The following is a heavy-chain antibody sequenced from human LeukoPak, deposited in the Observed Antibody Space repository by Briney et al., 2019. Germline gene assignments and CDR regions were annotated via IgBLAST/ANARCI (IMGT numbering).Heavy chain of an antibody. J-gene: IGHJ6*02. CDR3: ARGHRHLLRFLGYYYGMDV. CDR2: ISGSGGYT. CDR1: GFTFSTYP. V-gene: IGHV3-23*01. D-gene: IGHD3-3*01. Sequence: GGSLRLSCSASGFTFSTYPMSWVRQAPGKGLEWVSFISGSGGYTYYRDSVKGRFTISRDSSKNTLYLQMNSLRAEDTAVYYCARGHRHLLRFLGYYYGMDVWGQGTTVTVSS.